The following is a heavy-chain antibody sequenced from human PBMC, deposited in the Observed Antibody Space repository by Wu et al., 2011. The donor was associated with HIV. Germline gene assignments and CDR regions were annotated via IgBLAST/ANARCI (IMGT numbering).Heavy chain of an antibody. D-gene: IGHD3-22*01. CDR3: ARDRGGPYYYDSSGFYHPGSEGVYYFDY. CDR1: GGSISSYY. J-gene: IGHJ4*02. CDR2: IYTSGST. V-gene: IGHV4-4*07. Sequence: QVQLQESGPGLVKPSETLSLTCTVSGGSISSYYWSWIRQPAGKGLEWIGRIYTSGSTNYNPSLKSRVTMSVDTSKNQFSLKLSSVTAADTAVYYCARDRGGPYYYDSSGFYHPGSEGVYYFDYWGQGNAGHRLL.